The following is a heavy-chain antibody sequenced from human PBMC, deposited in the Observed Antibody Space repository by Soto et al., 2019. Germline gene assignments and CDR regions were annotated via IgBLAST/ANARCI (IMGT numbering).Heavy chain of an antibody. D-gene: IGHD3-10*01. J-gene: IGHJ5*02. CDR2: IYYSGST. Sequence: SETLSLTCTVSCCSISSGGYYLSWIRQHPWKGLEWIGYIYYSGSTYYNPSLKSRVTISVDTSKNQFSLKLSSVTAADTAVYYCARALMVRGVYPWFDPWGQGTLVTVSS. CDR1: CCSISSGGYY. V-gene: IGHV4-31*03. CDR3: ARALMVRGVYPWFDP.